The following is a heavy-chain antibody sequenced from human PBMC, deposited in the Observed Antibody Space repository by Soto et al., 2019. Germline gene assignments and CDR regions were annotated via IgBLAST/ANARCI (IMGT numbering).Heavy chain of an antibody. V-gene: IGHV2-5*01. J-gene: IGHJ4*02. D-gene: IGHD1-7*01. CDR1: GFSLSTSGVG. CDR3: AHTGQSRWNYDHPFDY. Sequence: QITLKESGPTLVKPTQTLTLTCTFSGFSLSTSGVGVGWIRQPPGKALEWLALIYWNDDKRYSPSLKSRLTITKEPSKNQVVLTMTNMDPVDTSTYYCAHTGQSRWNYDHPFDYWGQGTLVTVSS. CDR2: IYWNDDK.